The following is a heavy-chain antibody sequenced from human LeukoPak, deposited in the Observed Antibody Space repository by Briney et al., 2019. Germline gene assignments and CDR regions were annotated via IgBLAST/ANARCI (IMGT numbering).Heavy chain of an antibody. V-gene: IGHV3-21*01. J-gene: IGHJ4*02. CDR3: AKELRYFDWLLSGYFDY. D-gene: IGHD3-9*01. CDR1: GFTFSSYG. Sequence: GGSLRLSCAASGFTFSSYGINWVRQAPGKGLEWVSSISSSSSYIYYADSVKGRFTISRDNAKNSLYLQMNSLRAEDTAVYYCAKELRYFDWLLSGYFDYWGQGTLVTVSS. CDR2: ISSSSSYI.